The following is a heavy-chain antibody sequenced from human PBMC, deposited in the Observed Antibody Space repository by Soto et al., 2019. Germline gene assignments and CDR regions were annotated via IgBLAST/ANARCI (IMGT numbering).Heavy chain of an antibody. J-gene: IGHJ5*02. Sequence: GASVKVSCKASGGTFSSYTISWVRQAPGQGLEWMGRIIPILGIANYAQKFQGRVTITADKSTSTAYMELGSLRSEDTAVCYCASSITMVRGVISGPRFDPWGQGTLVTVSS. CDR3: ASSITMVRGVISGPRFDP. CDR2: IIPILGIA. V-gene: IGHV1-69*02. CDR1: GGTFSSYT. D-gene: IGHD3-10*01.